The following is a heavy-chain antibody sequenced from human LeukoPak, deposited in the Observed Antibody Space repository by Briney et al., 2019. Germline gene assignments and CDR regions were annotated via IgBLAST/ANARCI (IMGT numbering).Heavy chain of an antibody. CDR2: TSTSGGSA. CDR1: GFTFSTYA. J-gene: IGHJ4*02. D-gene: IGHD1-26*01. V-gene: IGHV3-23*01. Sequence: SGGSLRLSCAASGFTFSTYAMGWVRQAPGKGLEWVSATSTSGGSAYYADSVKGRFTISRDNSKNTLYLQMDSLRADDTAVYYCARYSGSYYYPPAWDLWGQGTLVTVSS. CDR3: ARYSGSYYYPPAWDL.